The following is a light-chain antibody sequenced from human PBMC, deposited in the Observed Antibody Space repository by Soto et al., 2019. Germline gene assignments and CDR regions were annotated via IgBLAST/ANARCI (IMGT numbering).Light chain of an antibody. Sequence: DIVLTQSPGTLSLSPGERAILSCRASQIISSTYLGWYQQKPGQAPRLLIYGASSRATGIPDRFSGSGSGTDFTLTISRLEPEDFAVYYCQQYSKWPPWTFGQGTKVDIK. CDR3: QQYSKWPPWT. CDR1: QIISSTY. J-gene: IGKJ1*01. V-gene: IGKV3-20*01. CDR2: GAS.